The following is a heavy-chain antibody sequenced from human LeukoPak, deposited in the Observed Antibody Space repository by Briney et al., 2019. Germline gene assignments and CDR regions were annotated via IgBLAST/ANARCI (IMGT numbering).Heavy chain of an antibody. D-gene: IGHD2-15*01. Sequence: GGSLRLSCAASGFTFSSYGMHWVRQAPGKGLEWVAVIWYDGSNKYYADSVKGRFTISRDNSKNTLCLQMNSLRAEDRAVYYCARGYCSGCSCYDFDYWVRGTLATVSS. J-gene: IGHJ4*02. V-gene: IGHV3-33*01. CDR3: ARGYCSGCSCYDFDY. CDR1: GFTFSSYG. CDR2: IWYDGSNK.